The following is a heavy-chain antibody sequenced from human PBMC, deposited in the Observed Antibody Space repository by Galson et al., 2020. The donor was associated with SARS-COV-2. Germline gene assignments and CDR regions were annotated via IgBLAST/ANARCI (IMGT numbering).Heavy chain of an antibody. J-gene: IGHJ1*01. CDR3: ASGGETQYFQH. V-gene: IGHV3-30-3*01. CDR1: GFTFSSYA. Sequence: GESLKISCAASGFTFSSYAMHWVRQAPGKGLEWVAVISYDGSNKYYADSVKGRFTISRDNSKNTLYLQMNSLRAEDTAVYYCASGGETQYFQHWGQGTLVTVSS. D-gene: IGHD2-21*01. CDR2: ISYDGSNK.